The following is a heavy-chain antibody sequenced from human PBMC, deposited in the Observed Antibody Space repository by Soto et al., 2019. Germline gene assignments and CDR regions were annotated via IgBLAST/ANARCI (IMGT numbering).Heavy chain of an antibody. CDR3: ARDRSVAGTGELDF. Sequence: GGSLRLSCAASGFTFKNNDMHWVRQETGKGLEWVASIGSAGDTYYLGSVRGRFTISRENAQNSVYLQMNSLRAGDTAVYYCARDRSVAGTGELDFWGQGTAVTVSS. J-gene: IGHJ4*02. V-gene: IGHV3-13*01. D-gene: IGHD6-19*01. CDR2: IGSAGDT. CDR1: GFTFKNND.